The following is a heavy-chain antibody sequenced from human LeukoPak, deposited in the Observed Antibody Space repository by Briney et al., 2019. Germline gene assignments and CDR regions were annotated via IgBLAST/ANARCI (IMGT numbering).Heavy chain of an antibody. CDR3: AKDAYYSSSWSQNFDY. J-gene: IGHJ4*02. CDR2: INSDGSRT. Sequence: GESLRLSCAASGFTFSSYWMHWVRQAPGKGLVWVSLINSDGSRTTYADSVKGRFTISRDNAKNTLYLQMNSLRVEDTAGYYCAKDAYYSSSWSQNFDYWGQGTLVTVSS. V-gene: IGHV3-74*01. D-gene: IGHD6-13*01. CDR1: GFTFSSYW.